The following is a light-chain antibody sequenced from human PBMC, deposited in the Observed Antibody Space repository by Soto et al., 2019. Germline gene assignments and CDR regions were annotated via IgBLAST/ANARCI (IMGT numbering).Light chain of an antibody. CDR2: DVS. J-gene: IGLJ3*02. Sequence: QSALTQPASVSGSPGQSITISCTGTSSDVGGYNYVSWYQQHPGKAPKLMIYDVSIRPSGVSNRFSGSKSVNTASLTISGLQAEDEADYYCSSYTSSSTLVVFGGGTKVTVL. V-gene: IGLV2-14*01. CDR3: SSYTSSSTLVV. CDR1: SSDVGGYNY.